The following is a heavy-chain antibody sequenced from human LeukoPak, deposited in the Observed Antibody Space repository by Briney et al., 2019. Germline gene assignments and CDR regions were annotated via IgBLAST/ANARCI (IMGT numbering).Heavy chain of an antibody. D-gene: IGHD3-22*01. CDR2: VAHKGPTVYSPTLNR. V-gene: IGHV4-34*01. CDR3: VRQGTNSGYYLLDY. Sequence: SETLSLTCAVYGAALGVYYWSWIRESPGKGLEWIGEVAHKGPTVYSPTLNRKYNPSFKSRVTMSVDPSKNQFSLKLTSVTVADTATYYCVRQGTNSGYYLLDYWGQGHLVIVSS. J-gene: IGHJ4*02. CDR1: GAALGVYY.